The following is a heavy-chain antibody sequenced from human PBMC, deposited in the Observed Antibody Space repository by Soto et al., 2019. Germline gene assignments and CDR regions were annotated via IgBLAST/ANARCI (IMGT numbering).Heavy chain of an antibody. V-gene: IGHV3-48*02. J-gene: IGHJ3*02. D-gene: IGHD3-9*01. CDR3: VRDRDWAFDI. CDR2: FGTSRKYI. Sequence: AGGSLRLSCAASGFAFSSYEMNWVRQAPGKGLEWVSYFGTSRKYIFYADSVRGRFTISRDDAKNSLYLQLNSLRDEDTAVYYCVRDRDWAFDIWGQGTMVTVSS. CDR1: GFAFSSYE.